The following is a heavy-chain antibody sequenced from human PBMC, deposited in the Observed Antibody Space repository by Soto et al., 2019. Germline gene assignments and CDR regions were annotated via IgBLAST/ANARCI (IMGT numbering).Heavy chain of an antibody. Sequence: PSETLSLTCTVSGDPVSSSSYYWGWIRQPPGKGLEWIGSIYYSGSTYYSPSLETRVIISVDTSKNQFSLKLTSVTAADTAVYFCGRSALGLAKLKLPDFWGQGTLVTVAS. CDR2: IYYSGST. J-gene: IGHJ4*02. CDR3: GRSALGLAKLKLPDF. CDR1: GDPVSSSSYY. D-gene: IGHD1-1*01. V-gene: IGHV4-39*01.